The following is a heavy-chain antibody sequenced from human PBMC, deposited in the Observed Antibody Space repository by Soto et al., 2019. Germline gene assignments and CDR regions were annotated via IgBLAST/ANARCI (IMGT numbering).Heavy chain of an antibody. CDR3: ASSQVQLERRRNYYGMDV. CDR2: IDPSDSYT. J-gene: IGHJ6*02. V-gene: IGHV5-10-1*01. D-gene: IGHD1-1*01. Sequence: GESLKISCKGSGYSFTSYWISWVRQMPGKGLEWMGRIDPSDSYTNYSPSFQGHVTISADKSISTAYLQWSSLKASDTAMYYCASSQVQLERRRNYYGMDVWGQGTTVT. CDR1: GYSFTSYW.